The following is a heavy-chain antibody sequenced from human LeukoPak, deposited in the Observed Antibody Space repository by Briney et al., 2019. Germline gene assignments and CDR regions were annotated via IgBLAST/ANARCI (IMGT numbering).Heavy chain of an antibody. CDR3: ARSGMYYYDSSGHVDY. V-gene: IGHV1-69*13. D-gene: IGHD3-22*01. J-gene: IGHJ4*02. Sequence: ASVKVSCKASGGTFSSYAISWVRQAPGQGLEWMGGIIPIFGTANYAQKFQGRVTITADESTSTAYMELSSLRSEDTAVYYCARSGMYYYDSSGHVDYWGQGTLVTVSS. CDR2: IIPIFGTA. CDR1: GGTFSSYA.